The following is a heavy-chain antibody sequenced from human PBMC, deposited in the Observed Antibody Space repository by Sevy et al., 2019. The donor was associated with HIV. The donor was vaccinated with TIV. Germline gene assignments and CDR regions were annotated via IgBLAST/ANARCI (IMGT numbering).Heavy chain of an antibody. D-gene: IGHD5-12*01. CDR1: GGSISNSDSY. Sequence: SETLSLTCTVSGGSISNSDSYWSWIRQPPGKGLEWIGNIHYTGGTYYDPFLKSRVAMSVDTSENQFSLKLSSMTEADTAVYYCASKRGYNHGPFDYWGQGTLVTVSS. V-gene: IGHV4-30-4*02. J-gene: IGHJ4*02. CDR3: ASKRGYNHGPFDY. CDR2: IHYTGGT.